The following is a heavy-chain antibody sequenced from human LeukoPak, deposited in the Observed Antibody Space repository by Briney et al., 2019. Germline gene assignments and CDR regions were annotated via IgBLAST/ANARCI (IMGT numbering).Heavy chain of an antibody. CDR3: ARGHGYSSSWYPNYYMDV. Sequence: GGSLRLSCAASGFTFSSYSMNWVRQAPGKGLEWVSFISSSSSYIHYADSVKGRFTISRDNAKNSLYLQMNSLRAEDTAVYYCARGHGYSSSWYPNYYMDVWGKGTTVTVSS. D-gene: IGHD6-13*01. CDR1: GFTFSSYS. CDR2: ISSSSSYI. J-gene: IGHJ6*03. V-gene: IGHV3-21*01.